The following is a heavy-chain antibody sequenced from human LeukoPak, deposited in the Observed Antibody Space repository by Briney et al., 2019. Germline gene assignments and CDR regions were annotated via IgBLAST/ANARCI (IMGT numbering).Heavy chain of an antibody. V-gene: IGHV3-33*01. CDR3: ARNDLSNYYGMDV. J-gene: IGHJ6*02. Sequence: GGPLRLPCAASGFTFSSYGMHWVRQAPGKGLEWVAVIWYDGSNKYYADSVKGRFTISRDNSKNTLYLQMNSLRAEDTAVYYCARNDLSNYYGMDVWGQGTTVTVSS. CDR2: IWYDGSNK. CDR1: GFTFSSYG.